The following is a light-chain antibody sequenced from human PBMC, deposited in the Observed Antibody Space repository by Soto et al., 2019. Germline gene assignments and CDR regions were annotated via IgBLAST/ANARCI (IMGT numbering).Light chain of an antibody. V-gene: IGKV3-20*01. J-gene: IGKJ3*01. CDR1: QSVSSNY. CDR2: AAS. CDR3: QQYGSSPFA. Sequence: SLSPGERATLSCRASQSVSSNYLAWYQQKPGQAPRLLISAASSRATGIPYRFSGSGSGTDFTLTISGLEPEDFAVYYCQQYGSSPFAFGPGTKVDIK.